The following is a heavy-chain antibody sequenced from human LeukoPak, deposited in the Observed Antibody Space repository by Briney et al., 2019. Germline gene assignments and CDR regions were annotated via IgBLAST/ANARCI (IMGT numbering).Heavy chain of an antibody. J-gene: IGHJ4*02. Sequence: GRLLRRSWAAAGVTFSSYAVHWVSQDQGKGLEWVAVISYDGSNKYYADSVKGRFTISRDNSKNTLYLQMNSLRAEDTAVYYCAREVWQQLVGGYFDYWGQGTLVTVSS. V-gene: IGHV3-30*04. CDR2: ISYDGSNK. CDR3: AREVWQQLVGGYFDY. CDR1: GVTFSSYA. D-gene: IGHD6-13*01.